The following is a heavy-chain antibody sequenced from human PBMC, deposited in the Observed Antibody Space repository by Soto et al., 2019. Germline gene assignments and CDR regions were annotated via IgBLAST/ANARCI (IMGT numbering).Heavy chain of an antibody. CDR3: ARSGYSSGWYHWYFDF. CDR2: INSGSGNT. D-gene: IGHD6-19*01. V-gene: IGHV1-3*01. CDR1: GYTFTNYG. J-gene: IGHJ2*01. Sequence: VASVKVSCKASGYTFTNYGIHWVRQAPGQRLEWMGWINSGSGNTKYSQKLQGRVTINRDTSASTAYMELSSLRSEDTAVYYCARSGYSSGWYHWYFDFWGRGTLVTVSS.